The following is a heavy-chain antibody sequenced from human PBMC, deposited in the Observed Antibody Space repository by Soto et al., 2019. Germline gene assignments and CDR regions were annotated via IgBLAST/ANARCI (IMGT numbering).Heavy chain of an antibody. V-gene: IGHV1-18*04. J-gene: IGHJ6*01. CDR1: GYTFSGYS. D-gene: IGHD2-21*01. CDR2: ISGYNGNT. CDR3: ARDVFCGGAPACPDMDV. Sequence: GASVKVSCKASGYTFSGYSITWVRQAPGQGLEWMGRISGYNGNTNYARTLRGRLTLTTDTSTSTAYTELRSLTSDDTAVYYCARDVFCGGAPACPDMDVRGQGSTVTVSS.